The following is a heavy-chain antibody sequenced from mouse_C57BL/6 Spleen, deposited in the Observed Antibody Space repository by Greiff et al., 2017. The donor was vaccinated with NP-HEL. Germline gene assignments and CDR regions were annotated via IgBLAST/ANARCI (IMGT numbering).Heavy chain of an antibody. D-gene: IGHD2-4*01. CDR2: IHPNSGST. CDR1: GYTFTSYW. J-gene: IGHJ2*01. CDR3: ARPIYYDYPYYFDY. Sequence: QVQLQQPGAELVKPGASVKLSCKASGYTFTSYWMHWVKQRPGQGLEWIEMIHPNSGSTNYNEKFKSKATLTVDKSSSTAYMQLSSLTSEDSAVYYCARPIYYDYPYYFDYWGQGTTLTVSS. V-gene: IGHV1-64*01.